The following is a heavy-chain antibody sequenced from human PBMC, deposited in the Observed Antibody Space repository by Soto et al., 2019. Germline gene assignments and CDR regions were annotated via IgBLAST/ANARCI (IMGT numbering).Heavy chain of an antibody. D-gene: IGHD1-26*01. CDR2: IYYSGST. Sequence: PSETLSLTCTVSGGSISSSSYYWGWIRQPPGKGLEWIGSIYYSGSTYYNPSLKSRVTISVDTSKNQFSLKLSSVTAADTAVYYCAGLSTSYFDYWGQGTLVTVSS. J-gene: IGHJ4*02. CDR3: AGLSTSYFDY. V-gene: IGHV4-39*01. CDR1: GGSISSSSYY.